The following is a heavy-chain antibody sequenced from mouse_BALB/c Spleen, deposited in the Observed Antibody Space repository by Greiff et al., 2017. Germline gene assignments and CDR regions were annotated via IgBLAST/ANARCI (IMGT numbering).Heavy chain of an antibody. CDR1: GFTFTDYY. Sequence: EVQLVESGGGLVQPGGSLRLSCATSGFTFTDYYMSWVRQPPGKALEWLGFIRNKANGYTTEYSASVKGRFTISRDNSQSILYLQMNTLRAEDSATYYCARGSSYGILAYWGQGTLVTVSA. V-gene: IGHV7-3*02. CDR2: IRNKANGYTT. CDR3: ARGSSYGILAY. J-gene: IGHJ3*01. D-gene: IGHD2-10*02.